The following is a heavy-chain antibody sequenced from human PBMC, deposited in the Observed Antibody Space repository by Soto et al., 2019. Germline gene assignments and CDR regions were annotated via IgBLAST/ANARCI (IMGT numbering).Heavy chain of an antibody. V-gene: IGHV3-23*01. CDR2: ISGGGNLT. Sequence: EVQLLESGGGLVQPGGSLRLSCAASGFTFSRFGMSWVRQAPGKGLEWVSGISGGGNLTYYSDSVKGRFTISRDSAKNTLYLQMNSLRTEDTAVYYCAKDMTYGSSAYDSWGQGTLVTVSS. CDR1: GFTFSRFG. D-gene: IGHD3-22*01. CDR3: AKDMTYGSSAYDS. J-gene: IGHJ4*02.